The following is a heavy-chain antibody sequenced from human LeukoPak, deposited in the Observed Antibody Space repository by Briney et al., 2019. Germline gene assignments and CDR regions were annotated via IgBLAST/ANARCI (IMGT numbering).Heavy chain of an antibody. CDR3: ARGNDIVVVPAAHDRGFDY. V-gene: IGHV4-34*01. CDR2: INHGGST. D-gene: IGHD2-2*01. Sequence: ASETLSLTCAVYGGSFSGYYWSWIRQPPGKGLEWIGEINHGGSTNYNPSLKSRVTISVDTSKNQFSLKLSSVTAADTAVYYCARGNDIVVVPAAHDRGFDYWGQGTLVTVSS. J-gene: IGHJ4*02. CDR1: GGSFSGYY.